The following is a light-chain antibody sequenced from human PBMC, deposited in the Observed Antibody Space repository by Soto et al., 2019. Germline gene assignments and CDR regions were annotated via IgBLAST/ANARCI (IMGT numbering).Light chain of an antibody. Sequence: DVEMTQFPSTLSGSVGDRVTITCRASQTISSWLAWYQQKPGKAPKLLIYKASTLKSGVPSRFSGSGSGTEFTLTISSLQPDDFAPYYCKHSTSYSEAFGQGTKVDIK. CDR3: KHSTSYSEA. CDR2: KAS. CDR1: QTISSW. V-gene: IGKV1-5*03. J-gene: IGKJ1*01.